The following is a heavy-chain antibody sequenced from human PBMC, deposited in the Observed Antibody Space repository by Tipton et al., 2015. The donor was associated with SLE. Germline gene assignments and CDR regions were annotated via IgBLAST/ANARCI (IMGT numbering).Heavy chain of an antibody. V-gene: IGHV4-38-2*01. CDR3: ARAEISSSQGPNDY. Sequence: TLSLTCAVSGYSISSGYYWGWIRQPPGKGLEWIGSIYHSGSTNYNPSLKSRVTISVDTSKNQFSLKLSSVSAADTAVYYCARAEISSSQGPNDYWGQGTLVTVSS. J-gene: IGHJ4*02. D-gene: IGHD6-13*01. CDR1: GYSISSGYY. CDR2: IYHSGST.